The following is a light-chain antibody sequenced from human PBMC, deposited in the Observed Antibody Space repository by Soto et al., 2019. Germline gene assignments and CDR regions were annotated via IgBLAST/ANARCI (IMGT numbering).Light chain of an antibody. V-gene: IGKV3-20*01. J-gene: IGKJ1*01. Sequence: EIVLTQSPGTLSLSPGERATLSCRASQSVSSSYLAWYQQKPGQAPRLLIYGASSRATGIPDRFSGSGSGTDFTLTISRLEPEDFAVYYCQQYGRGTFGQGTKVDIK. CDR1: QSVSSSY. CDR2: GAS. CDR3: QQYGRGT.